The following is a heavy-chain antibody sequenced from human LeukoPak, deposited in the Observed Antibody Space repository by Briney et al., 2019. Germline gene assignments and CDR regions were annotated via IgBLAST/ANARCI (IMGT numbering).Heavy chain of an antibody. CDR2: IYLDGRA. CDR3: ARDRGSGFGSPAYYFDY. J-gene: IGHJ4*02. V-gene: IGHV3-66*01. Sequence: PGGSLRLSCAASGFAVSSKYMNWVRQAPGKGLEWVTVIYLDGRADYADSVKGRFTISSDNSKNTVYLQMNSLKDGDTAVYYCARDRGSGFGSPAYYFDYWGQGALVTVSS. D-gene: IGHD6-25*01. CDR1: GFAVSSKY.